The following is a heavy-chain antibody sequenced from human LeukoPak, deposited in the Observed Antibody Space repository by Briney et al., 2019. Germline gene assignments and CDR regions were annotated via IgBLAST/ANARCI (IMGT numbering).Heavy chain of an antibody. CDR3: ARAASDYGDYGSFRELDY. V-gene: IGHV1-69*13. CDR1: GGTFSSYA. J-gene: IGHJ4*02. CDR2: IIPIFGTA. D-gene: IGHD4-17*01. Sequence: SVKVSCKASGGTFSSYAISWVRQAPGQGLEWMGGIIPIFGTANYAQKFQGRVTITADESTSTAYMELSSLRSEDTAVYYCARAASDYGDYGSFRELDYWGQGTLVTVSS.